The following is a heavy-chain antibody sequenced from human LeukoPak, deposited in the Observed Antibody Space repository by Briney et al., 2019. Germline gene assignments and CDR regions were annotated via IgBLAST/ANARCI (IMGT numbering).Heavy chain of an antibody. CDR2: IKQDGSEK. CDR3: AKNRGSSITSCFDY. V-gene: IGHV3-7*03. CDR1: GFTFSSYW. Sequence: PGGSLRLSCAASGFTFSSYWMSWVRQAPGKGLEWVANIKQDGSEKYYVDSVKGRFTISRDNAKNSLYLQMNSLRAEDTAVYYCAKNRGSSITSCFDYWGQGTLVTVSS. D-gene: IGHD2-2*01. J-gene: IGHJ4*02.